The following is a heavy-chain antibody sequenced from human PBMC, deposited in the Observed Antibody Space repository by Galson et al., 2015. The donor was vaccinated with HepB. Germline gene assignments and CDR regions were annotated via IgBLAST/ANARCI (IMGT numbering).Heavy chain of an antibody. V-gene: IGHV2-70*11. CDR2: IDWDDDK. J-gene: IGHJ3*02. D-gene: IGHD6-13*01. CDR3: ARETIGGAAIAAAALSMI. CDR1: GFSLSTSGMC. Sequence: PALVKPTQTLTLTCTFSGFSLSTSGMCVSWIRQPPGKALEWLARIDWDDDKYYSTSLKTRLTISKDTSKNQVVLTMTNMDPVDTATYYCARETIGGAAIAAAALSMIWGQGTMVTVSS.